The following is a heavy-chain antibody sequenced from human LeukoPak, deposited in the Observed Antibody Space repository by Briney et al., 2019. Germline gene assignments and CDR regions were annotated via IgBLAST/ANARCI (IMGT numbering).Heavy chain of an antibody. J-gene: IGHJ2*01. CDR1: GGSISSDY. V-gene: IGHV4-59*01. Sequence: TSETLSLTCTVSGGSISSDYWSWIRQPPEKGLEWIGFIYYSGSTSYNPSLTSRVTISVDTSKNQFSLKLTSVTAADTAVYYCAKAVHWSFDLWGRGTLVTVSS. CDR3: AKAVHWSFDL. CDR2: IYYSGST.